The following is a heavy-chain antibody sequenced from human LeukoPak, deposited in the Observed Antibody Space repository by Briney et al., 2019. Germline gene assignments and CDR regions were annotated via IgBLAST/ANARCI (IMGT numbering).Heavy chain of an antibody. CDR1: GYSLIEVA. Sequence: ASVNLSCKVSGYSLIEVAMHWVRQARGKGLEWVGSFDPEDGEDVETHYAQKFQGRVTMTEDASTDTAYMELTSLSSEDTALYYCAMTDRYAGRPFDYWGQGTLVTVSS. J-gene: IGHJ4*02. D-gene: IGHD3-9*01. CDR2: FDPEDGEDVET. CDR3: AMTDRYAGRPFDY. V-gene: IGHV1-24*01.